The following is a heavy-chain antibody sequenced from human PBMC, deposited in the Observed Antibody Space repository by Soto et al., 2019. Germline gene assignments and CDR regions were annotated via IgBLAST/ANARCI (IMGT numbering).Heavy chain of an antibody. CDR1: GGSISRYY. D-gene: IGHD4-17*01. J-gene: IGHJ4*01. CDR2: IYYSGST. V-gene: IGHV4-59*01. CDR3: ARGVYGGTSDY. Sequence: QVQLQESGPGLVKPSETLSLTCTVSGGSISRYYWSWIRQPPGKGLEWIGYIYYSGSTNYNPSLKSRVTISVDTSKNQFSLKLSSATAADTAVYYCARGVYGGTSDYWGHGTLVTVSS.